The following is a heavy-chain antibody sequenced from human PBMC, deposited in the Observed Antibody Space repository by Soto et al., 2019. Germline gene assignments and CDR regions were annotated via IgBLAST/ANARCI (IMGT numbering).Heavy chain of an antibody. V-gene: IGHV6-1*01. CDR1: GDSVSSNSAA. Sequence: SQTLSLTCAISGDSVSSNSAAWNWIRQSPSRGLEWLGRTYYRSKWYNDYAVSVKSRITINPDTSKNQFSLQLNSVTPEDTAVYYCARDSPIRSSGWYVFDYWGQGTLVTVSS. CDR2: TYYRSKWYN. D-gene: IGHD6-19*01. CDR3: ARDSPIRSSGWYVFDY. J-gene: IGHJ4*02.